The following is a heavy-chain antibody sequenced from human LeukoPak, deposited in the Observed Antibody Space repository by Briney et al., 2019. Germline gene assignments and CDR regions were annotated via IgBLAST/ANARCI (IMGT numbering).Heavy chain of an antibody. J-gene: IGHJ5*02. CDR3: ARAAHGSHWFDP. D-gene: IGHD2-15*01. Sequence: SQTLSLTCAISGDSDSSNSAAWTWIRQSPSRGLEWLGRTYYMSKWNTQYAVSVESRITINPDTSKDQFSLQLNSVTPEDTAVYYCARAAHGSHWFDPWGQGTLVTVSS. V-gene: IGHV6-1*01. CDR1: GDSDSSNSAA. CDR2: TYYMSKWNT.